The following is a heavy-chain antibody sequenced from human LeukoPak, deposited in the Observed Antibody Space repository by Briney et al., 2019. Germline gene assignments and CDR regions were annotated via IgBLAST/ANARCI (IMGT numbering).Heavy chain of an antibody. Sequence: PGRSLRLSCAASGFTFSSYAMHWVRHAPGKGLEWVAVISYDGSNKYYADSVKGRFTISRDNSKNTLYLQMNSLRAEDTAVYYCARDYYFDYWGQGTLVTVSS. V-gene: IGHV3-30-3*01. CDR1: GFTFSSYA. J-gene: IGHJ4*02. CDR3: ARDYYFDY. CDR2: ISYDGSNK.